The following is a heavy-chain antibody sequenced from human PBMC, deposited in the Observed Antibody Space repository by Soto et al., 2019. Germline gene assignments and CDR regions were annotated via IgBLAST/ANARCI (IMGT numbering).Heavy chain of an antibody. D-gene: IGHD5-18*01. J-gene: IGHJ4*02. V-gene: IGHV1-8*01. CDR3: ARGLNGYLHYFDY. CDR1: GYTFTSYD. Sequence: ASVKVSCKASGYTFTSYDINWVRQATGQRLEWMGWMNASSGNTKYAQKFQDRLTITRDTSASTAYMELSSLRSEDMAVYYCARGLNGYLHYFDYWGQGTPVTVSS. CDR2: MNASSGNT.